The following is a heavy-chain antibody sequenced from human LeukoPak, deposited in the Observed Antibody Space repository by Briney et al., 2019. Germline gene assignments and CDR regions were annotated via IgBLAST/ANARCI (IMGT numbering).Heavy chain of an antibody. V-gene: IGHV3-30*02. Sequence: GGSLRLSCAASGFTFSSYAMHWVRQAPGKGLEWVAFIRYDGSNKYYADSVKGRFTISRDNSKNTLYLQMNSLRAEDTAVYYCAKDGGLWFGELPFDYWGQGTLVTVSS. CDR2: IRYDGSNK. J-gene: IGHJ4*02. CDR3: AKDGGLWFGELPFDY. D-gene: IGHD3-10*01. CDR1: GFTFSSYA.